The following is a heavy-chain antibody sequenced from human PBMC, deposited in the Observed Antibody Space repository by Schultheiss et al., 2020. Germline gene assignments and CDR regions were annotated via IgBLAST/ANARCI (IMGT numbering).Heavy chain of an antibody. D-gene: IGHD5-24*01. J-gene: IGHJ6*02. V-gene: IGHV3-48*01. CDR3: AREGRATAYYYYYGMDV. CDR1: GFTFSSYS. Sequence: GGSLRLSCAASGFTFSSYSMNWVRQAPGKGLEWVSYISSSSITIYYADAVKGRFTISRDNAKNSLYLQMNSLRAEDTAVYYCAREGRATAYYYYYGMDVWGQGTTVTVSS. CDR2: ISSSSITI.